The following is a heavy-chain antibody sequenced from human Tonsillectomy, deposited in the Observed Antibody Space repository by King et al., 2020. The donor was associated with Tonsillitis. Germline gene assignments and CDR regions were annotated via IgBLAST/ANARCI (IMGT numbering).Heavy chain of an antibody. Sequence: VQLVESGAEVKKPGCSVKVSCKASGDTVSNYAISWVRQGPGQGLEWMGVSIPMFDTTNYAQKLQGRVTITADESRWTAYLELGSLRSEDTGVYYCARVGEGGPSSYYGMDVWGQGTTVTVSS. D-gene: IGHD3-16*01. CDR3: ARVGEGGPSSYYGMDV. V-gene: IGHV1-69*01. CDR2: SIPMFDTT. CDR1: GDTVSNYA. J-gene: IGHJ6*02.